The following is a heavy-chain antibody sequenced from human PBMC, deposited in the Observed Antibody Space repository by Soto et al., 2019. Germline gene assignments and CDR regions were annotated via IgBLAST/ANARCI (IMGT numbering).Heavy chain of an antibody. Sequence: GASVKVSCKASGYTFTGYYMHWVRQAPGQGLEWMGWINPNSGGTNYAQKFQGWVTMTRDTSISTAYMELSRLRSDDTAVYYCAIDPYCSSTSCAFSPRGMDVWGQGTTVTVSS. CDR1: GYTFTGYY. CDR2: INPNSGGT. D-gene: IGHD2-2*01. V-gene: IGHV1-2*04. J-gene: IGHJ6*02. CDR3: AIDPYCSSTSCAFSPRGMDV.